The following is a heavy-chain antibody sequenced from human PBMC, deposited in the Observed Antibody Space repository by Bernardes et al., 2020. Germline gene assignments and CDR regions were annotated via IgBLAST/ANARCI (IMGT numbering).Heavy chain of an antibody. CDR2: MNPNSGNT. Sequence: SVKVSCKASGYTFTSYDINWVRQATGQGLEWMGWMNPNSGNTGYAQKFQGRVTMTRNTSISTAYMELSSLRSEDTAVYYCARAADLITIFGVVTLYGMDVWGQGTTVTVSS. CDR3: ARAADLITIFGVVTLYGMDV. CDR1: GYTFTSYD. V-gene: IGHV1-8*01. D-gene: IGHD3-3*01. J-gene: IGHJ6*02.